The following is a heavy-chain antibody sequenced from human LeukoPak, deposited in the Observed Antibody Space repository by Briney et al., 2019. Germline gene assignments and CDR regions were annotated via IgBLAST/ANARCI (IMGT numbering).Heavy chain of an antibody. J-gene: IGHJ6*02. CDR1: GFTFSSYA. D-gene: IGHD6-6*01. CDR2: ISGSGANA. Sequence: GGSLRLPCAASGFTFSSYAVSWVRQAPGKGLEWVSSISGSGANAYYADTVKGRFTISRDNSKNALYLQMNSLRADDTAVYYCAKAPHLVYYYYGMDVWGQGTTVTVSS. CDR3: AKAPHLVYYYYGMDV. V-gene: IGHV3-23*01.